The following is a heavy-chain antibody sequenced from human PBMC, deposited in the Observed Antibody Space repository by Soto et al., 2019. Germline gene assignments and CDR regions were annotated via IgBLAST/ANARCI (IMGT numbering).Heavy chain of an antibody. V-gene: IGHV4-31*03. CDR1: GDSIGSADYY. J-gene: IGHJ3*02. Sequence: SETMSLTCTVSGDSIGSADYYWNWIRQHPGKGLEWIGYIYYTGCTHYTPSLKSRLNISVDTSKNQFSLKLSTVTAADTAVYYCARQGRNYGAFDIWGQGTMVTVSS. CDR3: ARQGRNYGAFDI. D-gene: IGHD3-16*01. CDR2: IYYTGCT.